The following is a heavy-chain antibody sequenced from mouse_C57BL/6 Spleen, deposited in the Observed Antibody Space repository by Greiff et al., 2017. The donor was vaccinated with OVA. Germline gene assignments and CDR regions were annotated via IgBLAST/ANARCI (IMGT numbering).Heavy chain of an antibody. J-gene: IGHJ1*03. CDR2: IYPSDSET. D-gene: IGHD2-1*01. V-gene: IGHV1-61*01. CDR3: ARAYGNYGYFDV. Sequence: QVQLKQPGAELVRPGSSVKLSCKASGYTFTSYWMDWVKQRPGQGLEWIGNIYPSDSETHYNQKFKDKATLTVDKSSSTAYMQLSSLTSEDSAVYYCARAYGNYGYFDVWGTGTTVTVSS. CDR1: GYTFTSYW.